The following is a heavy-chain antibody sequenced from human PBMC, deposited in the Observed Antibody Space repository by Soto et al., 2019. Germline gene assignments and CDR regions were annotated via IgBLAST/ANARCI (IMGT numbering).Heavy chain of an antibody. D-gene: IGHD3-3*01. V-gene: IGHV3-23*01. J-gene: IGHJ4*02. Sequence: EVQLLESGGGLVQPGGSLRLSCAASGFTFSSYDMSWVRQAPEKGLEWVSSLTTSGGFTHYADSVKGRFTISRDNSKNTLYLQMDSLRAEDTAMYYCTKGPGGGYYLTDDDWGQGTLVTVSS. CDR3: TKGPGGGYYLTDDD. CDR2: LTTSGGFT. CDR1: GFTFSSYD.